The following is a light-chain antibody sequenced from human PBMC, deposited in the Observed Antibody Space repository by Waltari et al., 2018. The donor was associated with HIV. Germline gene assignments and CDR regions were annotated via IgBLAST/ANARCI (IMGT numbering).Light chain of an antibody. J-gene: IGKJ1*01. CDR3: QQYNGWPRT. V-gene: IGKV3-15*01. CDR2: GAS. Sequence: EIVMTQSPATLSVSPGERVTLSCRASQNVITNLAWYQQKPSQAPSLLIYGASTRASGIPARFTGGGSGSDFTLTINSLQSEDCGLYYCQQYNGWPRTFGQGTKV. CDR1: QNVITN.